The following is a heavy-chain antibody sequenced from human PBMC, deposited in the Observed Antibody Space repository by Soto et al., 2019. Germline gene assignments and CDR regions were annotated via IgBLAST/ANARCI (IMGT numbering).Heavy chain of an antibody. Sequence: PSETLSLTCAVYGGSFSGYYWSWIRQPPGKGLEWIGEINHSGSTNYNPSLKSRVTISVDTSKNQFSLKLSSVTAADTAVYYCAIYSGYIRRWGQGTLVTVSS. J-gene: IGHJ4*02. CDR3: AIYSGYIRR. D-gene: IGHD5-12*01. CDR1: GGSFSGYY. V-gene: IGHV4-34*01. CDR2: INHSGST.